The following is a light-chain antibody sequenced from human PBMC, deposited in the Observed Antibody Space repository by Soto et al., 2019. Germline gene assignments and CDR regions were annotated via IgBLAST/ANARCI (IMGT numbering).Light chain of an antibody. J-gene: IGLJ2*01. Sequence: QSALTHPASVSESPGQSITISCFGTSSDVGAYYYVSWYQHHPGRAPKLVFYEVSNRPSGVSNRFSGSKSGNTASLTISGLQADDEAVYYCSSYTSSSTVIFGGGTKLTVL. CDR2: EVS. CDR3: SSYTSSSTVI. CDR1: SSDVGAYYY. V-gene: IGLV2-14*01.